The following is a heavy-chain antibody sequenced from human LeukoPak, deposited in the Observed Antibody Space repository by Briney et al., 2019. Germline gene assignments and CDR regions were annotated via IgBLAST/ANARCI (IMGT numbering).Heavy chain of an antibody. Sequence: GGSLRLSCAASGFTFSTYAMSWVRQAPGKGLEWVSVIYSGGSTYYADSVKGRFTISRDNSKNTLYLQMNSLRAEDTAVYYCAREDSGSYSTLFDYWGQGTLVTVSS. CDR1: GFTFSTYA. CDR2: IYSGGST. V-gene: IGHV3-53*01. CDR3: AREDSGSYSTLFDY. D-gene: IGHD1-26*01. J-gene: IGHJ4*02.